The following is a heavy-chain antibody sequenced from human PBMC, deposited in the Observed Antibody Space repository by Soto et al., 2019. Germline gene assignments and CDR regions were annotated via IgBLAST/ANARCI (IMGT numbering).Heavy chain of an antibody. V-gene: IGHV1-69*01. J-gene: IGHJ6*02. Sequence: QVQLEQSGAEVKKPGSSLKVSCKATGGTFNKYAISWVRQAPGQGLEWMAGIIPVYGTPNYAQRFQDRVTIVADESTTTAYMEVNSLRSEDTATYYCSIVTAYGMDVWGPGTTVIVSS. CDR1: GGTFNKYA. CDR3: SIVTAYGMDV. CDR2: IIPVYGTP. D-gene: IGHD2-15*01.